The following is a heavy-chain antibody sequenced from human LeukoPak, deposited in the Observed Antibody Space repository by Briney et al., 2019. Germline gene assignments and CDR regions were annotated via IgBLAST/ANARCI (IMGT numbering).Heavy chain of an antibody. V-gene: IGHV4-59*01. CDR3: ARERTDYGSGSYYTDY. CDR1: GGSISSYY. Sequence: SETPSLTCTVSGGSISSYYWSWIRQPPGKGLEWIGCIYYSGSTNYNPSLKSRVTISVDTSKNQFSLKLSSVTAADTAVYYCARERTDYGSGSYYTDYWGQGTLVTVSS. CDR2: IYYSGST. J-gene: IGHJ4*02. D-gene: IGHD3-10*01.